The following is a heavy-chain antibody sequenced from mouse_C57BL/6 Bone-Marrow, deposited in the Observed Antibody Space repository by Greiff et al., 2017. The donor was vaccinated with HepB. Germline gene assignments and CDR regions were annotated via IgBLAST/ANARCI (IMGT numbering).Heavy chain of an antibody. D-gene: IGHD1-1*01. CDR2: IYPRSGNT. V-gene: IGHV1-81*01. CDR1: GYTFTSYG. CDR3: SITTVVDPWYFDV. Sequence: VKLMESGAELARPGASVKLSCKASGYTFTSYGISWVKQRTGQGLEWIGEIYPRSGNTYYNEKFKGKATLTADKSSSTAYIELRSLTSEDSAVYFGSITTVVDPWYFDVWGTGTTVTVSS. J-gene: IGHJ1*03.